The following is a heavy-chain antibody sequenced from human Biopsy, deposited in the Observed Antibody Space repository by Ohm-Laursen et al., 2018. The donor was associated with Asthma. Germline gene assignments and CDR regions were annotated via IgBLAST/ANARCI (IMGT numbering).Heavy chain of an antibody. CDR3: QRGFNGDDCGY. CDR2: VKIKRHGGTT. CDR1: GFTFSTYG. Sequence: SLRLSCTASGFTFSTYGMHWVRQAPGKGLEWVGHVKIKRHGGTTDLAEPVKGRFTISRDDSKNTLYLQMNSLKTEDTAVYYCQRGFNGDDCGYWGQGTLVTVSS. V-gene: IGHV3-15*01. D-gene: IGHD5-12*01. J-gene: IGHJ4*02.